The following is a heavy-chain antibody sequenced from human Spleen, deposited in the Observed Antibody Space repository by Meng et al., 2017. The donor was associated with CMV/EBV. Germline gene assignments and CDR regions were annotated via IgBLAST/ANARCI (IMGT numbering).Heavy chain of an antibody. Sequence: ASVKVSCKASGYSFTGYHMHWVRQAPGQGLEWMGWINPNNGGTNYAQKFQGRVTMTTDTSTSTAYMELRSLRSDDTAVYYCARDVGSGCSSTSCYNGYYYYGMDVWGQGTTVTVSS. CDR2: INPNNGGT. J-gene: IGHJ6*02. CDR3: ARDVGSGCSSTSCYNGYYYYGMDV. D-gene: IGHD2-2*02. V-gene: IGHV1-2*02. CDR1: GYSFTGYH.